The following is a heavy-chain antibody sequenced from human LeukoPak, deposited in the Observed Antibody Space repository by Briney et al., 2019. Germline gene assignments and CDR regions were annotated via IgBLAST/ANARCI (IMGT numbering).Heavy chain of an antibody. V-gene: IGHV4-34*01. D-gene: IGHD3-16*01. Sequence: PSETLSLTCAVYGGSFSGYYWSWIRQPPGKGLEWIGEINHSGSTNYNPSLKSRVTISVDTSKNQFSLKLSSVTAADTAVYYCARGQGFWGYYYYYMDVWGKGTTVTVSS. CDR3: ARGQGFWGYYYYYMDV. CDR2: INHSGST. J-gene: IGHJ6*03. CDR1: GGSFSGYY.